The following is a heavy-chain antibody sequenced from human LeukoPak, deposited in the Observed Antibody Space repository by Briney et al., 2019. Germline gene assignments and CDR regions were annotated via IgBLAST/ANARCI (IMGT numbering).Heavy chain of an antibody. J-gene: IGHJ4*02. CDR2: IIPILGIA. V-gene: IGHV1-69*04. CDR3: ARDPHYGDYIDY. D-gene: IGHD4-17*01. Sequence: ASVKVSCKASGGTFSSYAISWVRQAPGQGLEWMGRIIPILGIANYAQKFQGRVTITADKSTSTAYMELSSLRSEDTAVYYCARDPHYGDYIDYWGQGTLVTVSS. CDR1: GGTFSSYA.